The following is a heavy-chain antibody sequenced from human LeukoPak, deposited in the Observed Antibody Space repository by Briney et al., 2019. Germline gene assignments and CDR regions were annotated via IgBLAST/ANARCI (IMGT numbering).Heavy chain of an antibody. D-gene: IGHD5-12*01. J-gene: IGHJ4*02. CDR3: AREGGAYVPDY. CDR1: GFTFSTYS. V-gene: IGHV3-48*01. CDR2: ISSSTI. Sequence: GGSLRLSCAASGFTFSTYSMNWVRQAPGKGLEWVSYISSSTIYYADSVKGRFTISRDNAKNSLYLQMNSLRAEDTAVYYCAREGGAYVPDYWGQGILVTVPS.